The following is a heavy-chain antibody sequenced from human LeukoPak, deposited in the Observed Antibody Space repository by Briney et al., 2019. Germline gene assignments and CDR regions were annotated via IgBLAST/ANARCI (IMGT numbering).Heavy chain of an antibody. V-gene: IGHV4-34*01. CDR1: GFTFSSYA. J-gene: IGHJ4*02. CDR2: INHSGSA. Sequence: ASLRLSCAASGFTFSSYAMSWVRQAPGKGLEWIGEINHSGSAKYNPSLKSRVTISVDTSKNQFSLKLTSVTAADTAVYYCARGIRYYYDSSAYVPYYFDYWGQGTLVTVSS. D-gene: IGHD3-22*01. CDR3: ARGIRYYYDSSAYVPYYFDY.